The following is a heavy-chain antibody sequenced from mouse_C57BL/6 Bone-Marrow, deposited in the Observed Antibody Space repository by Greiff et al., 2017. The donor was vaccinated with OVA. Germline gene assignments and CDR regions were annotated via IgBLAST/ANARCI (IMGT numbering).Heavy chain of an antibody. CDR3: ARDYDYDGVDY. CDR2: IHPNSGST. V-gene: IGHV1-64*01. CDR1: GYTFTSYW. J-gene: IGHJ2*01. D-gene: IGHD2-4*01. Sequence: VQLQQPGAELVKPGASVKLSCKASGYTFTSYWMHWVKQRPGQGLEWIGMIHPNSGSTNYNEKFKSKATLTVDKSSSTAYMQLSSLTSEDSAVYCCARDYDYDGVDYWGQGTTLTVSS.